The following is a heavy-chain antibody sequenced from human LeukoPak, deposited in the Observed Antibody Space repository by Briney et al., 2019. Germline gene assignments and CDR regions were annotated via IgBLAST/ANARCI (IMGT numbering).Heavy chain of an antibody. CDR1: GFTFSSYG. CDR2: ISRSSDTT. V-gene: IGHV3-48*04. J-gene: IGHJ3*02. Sequence: GGSLRLSCAASGFTFSSYGMHWVRQAPGKGLEWVSYISRSSDTTWYTDSVKDRFTISRDNAKNSLFLQMNSLRAEDTAVYYCARPSGSSWYPAFDMWGQGTMVTVSS. CDR3: ARPSGSSWYPAFDM. D-gene: IGHD6-13*01.